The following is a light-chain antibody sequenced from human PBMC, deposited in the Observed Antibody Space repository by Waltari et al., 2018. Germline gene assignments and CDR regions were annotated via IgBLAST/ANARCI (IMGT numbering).Light chain of an antibody. CDR2: EVS. CDR3: SSYASSSTLV. V-gene: IGLV2-14*01. Sequence: QSALTQPASVSGSPGQSITNSCTGISSEVGDSNYVSWYQQHPGKAPKIMIFEVSNRPSGVSNRFSGSKSGNTASLTISGLQAEDEADYYCSSYASSSTLVFATGTKVTVL. J-gene: IGLJ1*01. CDR1: SSEVGDSNY.